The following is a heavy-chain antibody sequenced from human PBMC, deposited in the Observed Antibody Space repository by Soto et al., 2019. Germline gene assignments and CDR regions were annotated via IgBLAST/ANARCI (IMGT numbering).Heavy chain of an antibody. V-gene: IGHV3-64*01. Sequence: EVQLVESGGGLVQPGGSLRLSCAASGFTFSSYAMHWVRQAPGKGLEYVSAISSNGGSTYYANSVKGRFTISRDNSKTTLYLQMGSLRAEDMAVYYCARAPPPRKRNYMDVWGKGTTVTVSS. J-gene: IGHJ6*03. CDR2: ISSNGGST. CDR3: ARAPPPRKRNYMDV. CDR1: GFTFSSYA.